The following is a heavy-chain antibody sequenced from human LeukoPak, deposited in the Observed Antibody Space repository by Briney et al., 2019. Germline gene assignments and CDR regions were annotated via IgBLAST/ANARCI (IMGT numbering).Heavy chain of an antibody. CDR1: GFTFSDYS. J-gene: IGHJ4*02. V-gene: IGHV3-48*02. D-gene: IGHD3-22*01. Sequence: GGSLRLSCAASGFTFSDYSMNWVRQAPGKGLEWVSWITGSSDTIFYADSVKGRFTISRDNAKNSLYLQMSSLRDEDTAMYYCSSESGYWGQGTLVIVSS. CDR3: SSESGY. CDR2: ITGSSDTI.